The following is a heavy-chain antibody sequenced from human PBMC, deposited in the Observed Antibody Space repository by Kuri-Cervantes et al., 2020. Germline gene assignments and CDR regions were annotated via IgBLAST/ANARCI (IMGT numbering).Heavy chain of an antibody. J-gene: IGHJ2*01. CDR1: GLTFSSYA. CDR2: ISGSGGST. V-gene: IGHV3-23*01. D-gene: IGHD1-26*01. CDR3: ARIVGWYFDL. Sequence: GESLKISCAASGLTFSSYAMSWVRQAPGKGLERVSAISGSGGSTYYADSVKGRFTISRDNAKNSLYLQLNSLRAEDTAVYYCARIVGWYFDLWGRGTLVTVSS.